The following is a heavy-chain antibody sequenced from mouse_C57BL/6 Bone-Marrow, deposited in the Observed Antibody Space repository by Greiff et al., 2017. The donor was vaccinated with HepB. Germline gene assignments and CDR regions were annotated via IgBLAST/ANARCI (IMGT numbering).Heavy chain of an antibody. CDR1: GYTFTSYW. J-gene: IGHJ4*01. V-gene: IGHV1-55*01. CDR3: ARESRRVLYAMDY. Sequence: QVQLQQSGAELVKPGASVKMSCKASGYTFTSYWITWVKQRPGQGLEWIGDIYPGSGSTNYNEKFKSKATLTVDTSSSTAYMQLSSLTSEDSAVYYCARESRRVLYAMDYWGQGTSVTVSS. CDR2: IYPGSGST.